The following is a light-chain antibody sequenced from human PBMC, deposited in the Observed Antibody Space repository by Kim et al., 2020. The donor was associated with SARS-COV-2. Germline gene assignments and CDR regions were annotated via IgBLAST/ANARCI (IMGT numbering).Light chain of an antibody. J-gene: IGLJ3*02. CDR2: GNS. CDR3: QSYDISLSGWV. CDR1: SSNIGAGYD. Sequence: QRVTISCTGSSSNIGAGYDVHWYQQLPGTAPKLLIYGNSNRPSGVPDRFSGSKSGTSASLAITGLQAEDEADYYCQSYDISLSGWVFGGGTQLTVL. V-gene: IGLV1-40*01.